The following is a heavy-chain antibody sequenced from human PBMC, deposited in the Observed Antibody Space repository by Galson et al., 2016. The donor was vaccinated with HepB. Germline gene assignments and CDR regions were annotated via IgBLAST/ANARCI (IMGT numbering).Heavy chain of an antibody. Sequence: SETLSLTCSVSGGAMRTFYWSWIRQSPGKGLEWIGYIYHSGTTYYNPSLKSRVTISIDTWNNKFSLKMTGMTASDTAVYYCARHGGRNSRIDYWGQGTLVTVSS. V-gene: IGHV4-59*08. CDR1: GGAMRTFY. J-gene: IGHJ4*02. D-gene: IGHD3-16*01. CDR2: IYHSGTT. CDR3: ARHGGRNSRIDY.